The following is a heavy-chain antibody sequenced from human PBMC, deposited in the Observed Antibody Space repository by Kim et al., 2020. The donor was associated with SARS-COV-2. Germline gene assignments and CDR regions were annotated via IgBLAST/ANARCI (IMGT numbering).Heavy chain of an antibody. CDR3: ARGGGSGSYYNRGLDY. J-gene: IGHJ4*02. CDR1: GGSFSGYY. Sequence: SETLSLTCAVYGGSFSGYYWSWIRQPPGKGLEWIGEINHSGSTNYNPSLKSRVTISVDTSKNQFSLKLSSVTAADTAVYYCARGGGSGSYYNRGLDYWGQGTLVTVSS. V-gene: IGHV4-34*01. D-gene: IGHD3-10*01. CDR2: INHSGST.